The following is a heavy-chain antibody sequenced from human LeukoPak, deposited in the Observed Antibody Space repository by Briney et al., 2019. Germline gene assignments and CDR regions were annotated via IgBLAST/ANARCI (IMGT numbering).Heavy chain of an antibody. V-gene: IGHV5-51*01. CDR2: IYPGVSDT. D-gene: IGHD2-2*01. J-gene: IGHJ6*03. CDR1: GYTFINYW. Sequence: GESLKISCKGSGYTFINYWIAWVRQMPGKGLEWRGIIYPGVSDTRYSPSFQGQVTISADKSISTAYLQWSSLKASDSAMYYCAKSASPGGNYYYMDVWGKGTTVTVSS. CDR3: AKSASPGGNYYYMDV.